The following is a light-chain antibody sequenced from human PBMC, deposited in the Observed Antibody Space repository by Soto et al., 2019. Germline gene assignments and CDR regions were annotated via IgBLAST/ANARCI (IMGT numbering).Light chain of an antibody. Sequence: DIQMTQSPSTLSGSVGDRVTITCRASQGTRNELSWFQQRPGNAPTLLISAASRLQSGVPSRFSGRGSGTDFTLTISCLQSEDFATYYCQQYYSYPRTFGQGTKVDIK. CDR2: AAS. V-gene: IGKV1-17*01. J-gene: IGKJ1*01. CDR1: QGTRNE. CDR3: QQYYSYPRT.